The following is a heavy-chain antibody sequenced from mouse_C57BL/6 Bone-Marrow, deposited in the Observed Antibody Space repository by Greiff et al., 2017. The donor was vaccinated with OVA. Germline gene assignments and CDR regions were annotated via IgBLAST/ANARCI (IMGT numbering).Heavy chain of an antibody. D-gene: IGHD2-5*01. CDR2: ISDGGSYT. J-gene: IGHJ4*01. CDR1: GFTFSSYA. V-gene: IGHV5-4*03. Sequence: EVKVVDSGGGLVKPGGSLKLSCAASGFTFSSYAMSWVRQTPEKRLEWVATISDGGSYTYYPDNVKGRFTISRDNAKNNLYLQMSHLKSEDTAMYYCARPSNPYAMDYWGQGTSVTVSS. CDR3: ARPSNPYAMDY.